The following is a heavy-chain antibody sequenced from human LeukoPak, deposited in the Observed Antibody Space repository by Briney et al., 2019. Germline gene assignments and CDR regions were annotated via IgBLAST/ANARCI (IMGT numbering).Heavy chain of an antibody. D-gene: IGHD3-22*01. Sequence: PSETLSLTCAVYGESSFSSYYWSGIGRTPGGALEWIGEINPSGYTNYNPSLKSRVTLSIDTSKTQFSLRVTSVTAADTAVYYCSRQVVGNDYWGQGTLVTVSS. J-gene: IGHJ4*02. V-gene: IGHV4-34*01. CDR1: GESSFSSYY. CDR3: SRQVVGNDY. CDR2: INPSGYT.